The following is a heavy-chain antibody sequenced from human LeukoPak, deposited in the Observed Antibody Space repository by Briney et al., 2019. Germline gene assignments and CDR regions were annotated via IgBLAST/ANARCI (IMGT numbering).Heavy chain of an antibody. D-gene: IGHD7-27*01. CDR3: ARENWVFDY. Sequence: SETLSLTCDVSGYSISSGYYWGWIRQAPGKRLEWIGSMYHSGSTYYNPSLKSRVTISIDTSKNQFSLKLSSVTAADTAVYYCARENWVFDYWGQGTLVTVSS. CDR2: MYHSGST. V-gene: IGHV4-38-2*02. J-gene: IGHJ4*02. CDR1: GYSISSGYY.